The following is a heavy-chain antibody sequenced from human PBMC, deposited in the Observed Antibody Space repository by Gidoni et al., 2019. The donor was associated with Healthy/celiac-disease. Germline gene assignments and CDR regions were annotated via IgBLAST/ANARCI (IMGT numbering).Heavy chain of an antibody. D-gene: IGHD3-22*01. CDR3: ARRITYYYDSSGYYPDLFDY. CDR2: SYYRGST. CDR1: GGSISSSSYY. V-gene: IGHV4-39*01. Sequence: QLQLQESGPGLVKPSETLSLTCTVSGGSISSSSYYWGWIRQPPGKGLEWIGSSYYRGSTYYNPSLKSRVTISVDTSKNQFSLKLSSVTAADTAVYYCARRITYYYDSSGYYPDLFDYWGQGTLVTVSS. J-gene: IGHJ4*02.